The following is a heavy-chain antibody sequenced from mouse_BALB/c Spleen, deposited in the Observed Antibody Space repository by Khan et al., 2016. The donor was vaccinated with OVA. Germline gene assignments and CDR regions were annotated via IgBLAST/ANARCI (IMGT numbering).Heavy chain of an antibody. Sequence: VQLKESGAELVRPGALVKLSCKASGFNIKDYYIHWVKQRPEQGLEWIGWIDPENGNTVYDPRFQGKDSIKADTSSNTAYLQHRSLTPEDTDDYSCPRSTLLYFVSWGQSTTLPVSS. CDR3: PRSTLLYFVS. V-gene: IGHV14-1*02. CDR2: IDPENGNT. CDR1: GFNIKDYY. D-gene: IGHD2-1*01. J-gene: IGHJ2*01.